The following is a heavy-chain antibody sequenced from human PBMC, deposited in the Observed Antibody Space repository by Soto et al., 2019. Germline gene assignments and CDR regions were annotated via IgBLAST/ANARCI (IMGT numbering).Heavy chain of an antibody. J-gene: IGHJ5*02. Sequence: DSVKVSCKASGYTFTSYAMNWVRQAPGQRLEWMGWINAGNGNTKYSQKFQGRVTITRDTSASTAYMELSSLRSEDTAVYYCGRTLNLMMVRGTNWFDPWGQGTLVTVS. CDR1: GYTFTSYA. D-gene: IGHD3-10*01. CDR3: GRTLNLMMVRGTNWFDP. CDR2: INAGNGNT. V-gene: IGHV1-3*01.